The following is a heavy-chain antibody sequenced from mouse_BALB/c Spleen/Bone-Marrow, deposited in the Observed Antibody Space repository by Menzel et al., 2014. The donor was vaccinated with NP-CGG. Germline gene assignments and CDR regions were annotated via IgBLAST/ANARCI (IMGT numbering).Heavy chain of an antibody. J-gene: IGHJ3*01. Sequence: VQLQQSGPELVKPGASMKISCKASGYSFAGYTMNWVKQSHGKNLEWIGLINPYNGGSSYNQKFKGKATLTVDKSSSTAYMELLSLTSEDSAVYYCAREGYGSSYGCAYWGQGTLVTVSA. V-gene: IGHV1-18*01. CDR1: GYSFAGYT. CDR2: INPYNGGS. D-gene: IGHD1-1*01. CDR3: AREGYGSSYGCAY.